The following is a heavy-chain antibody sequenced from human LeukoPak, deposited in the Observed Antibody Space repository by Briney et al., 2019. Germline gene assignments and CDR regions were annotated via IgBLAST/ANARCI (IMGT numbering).Heavy chain of an antibody. J-gene: IGHJ4*02. D-gene: IGHD7-27*01. V-gene: IGHV4-4*09. CDR2: MYISGST. CDR1: GGSISGYF. Sequence: PSETLSLTCSVSGGSISGYFWSWIRPPPGGELEWIGHMYISGSTNYNPSLKSRVTMSLDTSKCQLSLRLTSVTAADTGVYYCARMTAGRRHWGYLDYWGQGTLVPVSS. CDR3: ARMTAGRRHWGYLDY.